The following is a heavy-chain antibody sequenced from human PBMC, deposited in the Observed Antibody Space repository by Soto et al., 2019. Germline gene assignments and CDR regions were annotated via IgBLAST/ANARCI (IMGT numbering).Heavy chain of an antibody. J-gene: IGHJ4*02. V-gene: IGHV1-69*14. Sequence: QVQLVQSGAEVQKPGSSVNVSCKASGDTPSTYAISWVRQAPGQGLEWMGGIIPILGTPNYAQRFQGKITVSADTSTTTTYMALNSVTSADTAMFYCAILGLDVDSWGQGTRVIVS. CDR3: AILGLDVDS. CDR1: GDTPSTYA. D-gene: IGHD3-16*01. CDR2: IIPILGTP.